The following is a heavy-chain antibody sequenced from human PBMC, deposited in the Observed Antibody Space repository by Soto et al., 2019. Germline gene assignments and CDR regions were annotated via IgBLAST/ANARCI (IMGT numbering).Heavy chain of an antibody. V-gene: IGHV4-4*02. Sequence: SETLSLTCAVSGGSISSSNWWSWVRQPPGKGLEWIGEIYHSGSTNYNPSLKSRVTISVDKSKNQFSLKLSSVTAADTAVYYCARRRASSGWDPYYYGMDVWGQGTTVTVSS. CDR1: GGSISSSNW. J-gene: IGHJ6*02. CDR3: ARRRASSGWDPYYYGMDV. CDR2: IYHSGST. D-gene: IGHD6-19*01.